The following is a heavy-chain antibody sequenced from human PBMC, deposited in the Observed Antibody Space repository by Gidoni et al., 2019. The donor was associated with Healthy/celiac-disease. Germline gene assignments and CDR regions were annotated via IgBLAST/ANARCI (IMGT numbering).Heavy chain of an antibody. Sequence: QVQLVQSGAEVKKPASSVQVSCKASGGTFSSYASSWVRQAPGQGLEWMGGIIHIFGTANYAQKFQGRVTITADESTSTAYMELSSLRSEDTAVYYCARGFELENWFDPWGQGTLVTVSS. D-gene: IGHD1-1*01. CDR1: GGTFSSYA. J-gene: IGHJ5*02. CDR2: IIHIFGTA. V-gene: IGHV1-69*01. CDR3: ARGFELENWFDP.